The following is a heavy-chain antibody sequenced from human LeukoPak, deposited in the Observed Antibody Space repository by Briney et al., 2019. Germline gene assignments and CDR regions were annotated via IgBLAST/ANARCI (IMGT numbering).Heavy chain of an antibody. J-gene: IGHJ3*01. CDR3: ARGGPRGAFDF. Sequence: GGSLRLSCAVSGFKFSSYWMNWVRQVPGKGLMWLAHINTNGDSANYADSVKGRFTISRDNAKNSLYLQMNSLRVEDTAVYYCARGGPRGAFDFWGQGTMVTVSS. CDR2: INTNGDSA. V-gene: IGHV3-74*01. D-gene: IGHD1-26*01. CDR1: GFKFSSYW.